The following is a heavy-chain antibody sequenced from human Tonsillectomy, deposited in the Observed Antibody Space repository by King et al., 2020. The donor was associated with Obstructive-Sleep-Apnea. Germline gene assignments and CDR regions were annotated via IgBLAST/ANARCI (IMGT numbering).Heavy chain of an antibody. V-gene: IGHV3-21*01. D-gene: IGHD2-15*01. Sequence: VQLVESGGGLVKPGGSLRLSCVASGFTFSNYRMNWVRQAPEKGLEWVSSISGSGVDMCYADSLKGRFTISRDNARNSLFLQMNSLRVEDTAVYYCARGPPRYCTGGTCYSVAFDIWGPGTTVTVSS. CDR3: ARGPPRYCTGGTCYSVAFDI. CDR2: ISGSGVDM. CDR1: GFTFSNYR. J-gene: IGHJ3*02.